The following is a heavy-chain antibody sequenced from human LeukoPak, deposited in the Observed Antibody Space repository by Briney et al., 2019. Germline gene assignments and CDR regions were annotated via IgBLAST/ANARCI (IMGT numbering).Heavy chain of an antibody. CDR3: AREKVWFDP. J-gene: IGHJ5*02. CDR2: IYYSGGT. V-gene: IGHV4-61*01. Sequence: SETLSLTCTVSGGSVSSGSYYWSWIRQPPGKGLEWIGYIYYSGGTNYNPSLKSRVTISVDTSKNQFSLKLSSVTAADTAVYYCAREKVWFDPWGRGTLVTVSS. CDR1: GGSVSSGSYY.